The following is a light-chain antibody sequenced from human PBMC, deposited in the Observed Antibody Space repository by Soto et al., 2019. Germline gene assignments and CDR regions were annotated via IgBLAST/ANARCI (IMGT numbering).Light chain of an antibody. CDR1: QSVDSRY. CDR2: GAF. V-gene: IGKV3-20*01. CDR3: HQYGASPRT. Sequence: EIVLTQSPGTLSLSPGERVTLSCRASQSVDSRYVAWYQQKAGQAPRLLISGAFTRATGIPGRFRGNGSGADYTLTISRLEPEDPAMYYCHQYGASPRTFGQGTKVEIE. J-gene: IGKJ1*01.